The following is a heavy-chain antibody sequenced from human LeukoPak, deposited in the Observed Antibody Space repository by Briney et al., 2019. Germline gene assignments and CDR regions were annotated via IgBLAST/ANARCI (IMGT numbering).Heavy chain of an antibody. CDR2: IYYSGST. Sequence: SETLSLTCAVYGGSFSGYYWSWIRQPPGKGLEWIGYIYYSGSTNYNPSLKSRVTISVDTSKNQFSLKLSSVTAADTAVYYCARGVSGYDRYYYYYYMDVWGKGTTVTVSS. D-gene: IGHD5-12*01. CDR3: ARGVSGYDRYYYYYYMDV. CDR1: GGSFSGYY. J-gene: IGHJ6*03. V-gene: IGHV4-34*01.